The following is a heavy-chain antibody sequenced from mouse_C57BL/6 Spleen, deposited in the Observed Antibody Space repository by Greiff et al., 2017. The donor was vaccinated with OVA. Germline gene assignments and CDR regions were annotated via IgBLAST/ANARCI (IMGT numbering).Heavy chain of an antibody. V-gene: IGHV2-2*01. CDR1: GFSLTSYG. Sequence: VQRVESGPGLVQPSQSLSITCTVSGFSLTSYGVHWVRQSPGKGLEWLGVIWSGGSTDYNAAFISRLSISKDNSKSQVFFKMNSLQADDTAIYYCARNQLGGYAMDDWGQGTSVTVAS. CDR3: ARNQLGGYAMDD. J-gene: IGHJ4*01. D-gene: IGHD4-1*02. CDR2: IWSGGST.